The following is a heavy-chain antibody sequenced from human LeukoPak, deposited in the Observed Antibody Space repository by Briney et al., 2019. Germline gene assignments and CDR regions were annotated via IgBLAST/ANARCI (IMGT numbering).Heavy chain of an antibody. J-gene: IGHJ4*02. D-gene: IGHD4-23*01. CDR3: ATVLPHYGGSSRFDY. V-gene: IGHV1-69*04. CDR2: IIPILGIA. Sequence: GASVKVSCKASGGTFSSYAISWVRQAPGQGLEWMGRIIPILGIANYAQKFQGRVTITADKSTSTAYMELSSLRSEDRAVYYCATVLPHYGGSSRFDYWGQGTLVTVSS. CDR1: GGTFSSYA.